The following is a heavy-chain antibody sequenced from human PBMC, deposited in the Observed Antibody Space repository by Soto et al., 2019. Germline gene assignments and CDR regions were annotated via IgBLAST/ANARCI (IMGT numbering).Heavy chain of an antibody. CDR3: ARDPNWNYADY. CDR1: GFTFSDYY. D-gene: IGHD1-1*01. CDR2: ISGTGPII. Sequence: GGSLRLSCAASGFTFSDYYMSWIRQAPGKGLGWLSYISGTGPIIYYADSVKGRFTISRDNARNSLYLQMNSLRAEDTAVYYCARDPNWNYADYWGQGTLVTVSS. J-gene: IGHJ4*02. V-gene: IGHV3-11*01.